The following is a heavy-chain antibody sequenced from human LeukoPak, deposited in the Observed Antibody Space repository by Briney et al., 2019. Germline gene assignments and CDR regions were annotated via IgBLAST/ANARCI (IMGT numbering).Heavy chain of an antibody. CDR1: GFTFDDYG. V-gene: IGHV3-20*04. D-gene: IGHD2-15*01. CDR2: INWNGGST. Sequence: GGSLRLSCAASGFTFDDYGMSWVRQAPGKGLEWVSGINWNGGSTGYADSVKGRFTISRDNAKNSLYLQMNSLRAEDTALYYCARDHSDGSTEYFQHWGQGTLVTISS. CDR3: ARDHSDGSTEYFQH. J-gene: IGHJ1*01.